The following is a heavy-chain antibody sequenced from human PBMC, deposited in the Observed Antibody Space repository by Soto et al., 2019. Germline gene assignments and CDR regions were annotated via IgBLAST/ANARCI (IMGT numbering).Heavy chain of an antibody. CDR1: GFTFSSYA. CDR3: ARGSSPTYYYDSSGYYNGAFDI. D-gene: IGHD3-22*01. Sequence: QVQLVESGGGVVQPGRSLRLSCAASGFTFSSYAMHWVRQAPGKGLEWVAVISYDGSNKYYADSVKGRFTISRDNSKNTLYLQMNSLRAEDTAVYYCARGSSPTYYYDSSGYYNGAFDIWGQGTMVTVSS. V-gene: IGHV3-30-3*01. CDR2: ISYDGSNK. J-gene: IGHJ3*02.